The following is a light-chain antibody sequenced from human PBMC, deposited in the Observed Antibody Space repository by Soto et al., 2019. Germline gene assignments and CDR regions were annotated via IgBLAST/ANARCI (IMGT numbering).Light chain of an antibody. J-gene: IGLJ1*01. Sequence: QSALTQPRSVSGSRGQSITISCTGTSSDVGAYNYVSWYQQHPGKVPKLMLYDVTKRPSGVPDRFSGSKSGNTASLTISGLQAEDEADYYCYSYVGTYSYVFGTGTKLTVL. CDR1: SSDVGAYNY. CDR2: DVT. V-gene: IGLV2-11*01. CDR3: YSYVGTYSYV.